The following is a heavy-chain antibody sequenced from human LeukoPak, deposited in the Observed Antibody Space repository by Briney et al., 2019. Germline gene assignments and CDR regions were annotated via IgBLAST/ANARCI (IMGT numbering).Heavy chain of an antibody. J-gene: IGHJ5*02. CDR2: ISSSGSTI. D-gene: IGHD6-6*01. CDR3: ARGGPDSSSPTNWFDP. V-gene: IGHV3-48*03. CDR1: GFTFSSYE. Sequence: GGSLRLSCAASGFTFSSYEMNWVRQAPGKGLEWVSYISSSGSTIYYADSVKGRFTISRDNAKNSLYLQMNSLRAEDTAVYYCARGGPDSSSPTNWFDPWGQGTLVTVSS.